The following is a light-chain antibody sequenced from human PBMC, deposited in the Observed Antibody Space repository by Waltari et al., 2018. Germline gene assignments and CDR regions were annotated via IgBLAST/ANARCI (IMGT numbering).Light chain of an antibody. Sequence: QSVLTQPPSVSAAPGHRVTISCSGGSSTLGNNSVSWYRQFPGTAPKLLIYEDNERPSGVPGRFSGSKSGTSATLDITGLQAGDEADYYCGTWDSSLSGAVFGGGTHLTVL. CDR1: SSTLGNNS. CDR3: GTWDSSLSGAV. CDR2: EDN. V-gene: IGLV1-51*02. J-gene: IGLJ7*01.